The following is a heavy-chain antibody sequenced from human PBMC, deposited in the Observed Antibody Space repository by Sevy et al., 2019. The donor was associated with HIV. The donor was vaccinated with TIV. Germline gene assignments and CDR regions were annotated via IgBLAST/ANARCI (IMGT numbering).Heavy chain of an antibody. CDR2: IIAMFGRA. Sequence: ASVKVSCKASGRTFSNYALSWVRQAPGQGLEWMGGIIAMFGRANYGQKCQGRVTITADESTSTAYMELGGLGSEGTAVYLCASSISWYASFDSWGQGTLVTVSS. J-gene: IGHJ4*02. V-gene: IGHV1-69*13. CDR3: ASSISWYASFDS. CDR1: GRTFSNYA. D-gene: IGHD6-13*01.